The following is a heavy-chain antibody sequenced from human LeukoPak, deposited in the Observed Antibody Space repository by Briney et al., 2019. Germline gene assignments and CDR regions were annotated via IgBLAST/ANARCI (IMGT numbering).Heavy chain of an antibody. CDR1: GFTFSSYA. Sequence: PGGSLRLSCAASGFTFSSYAMSWVRQAPGKGLEWVSATSGSGGSTYYADSVKGRFTISRDNSKNTLYLQMNSLRAEDTAVYYCAKDLGVTTSFLYYFDYWGQGTLVTVSS. J-gene: IGHJ4*02. V-gene: IGHV3-23*01. CDR2: TSGSGGST. D-gene: IGHD4-11*01. CDR3: AKDLGVTTSFLYYFDY.